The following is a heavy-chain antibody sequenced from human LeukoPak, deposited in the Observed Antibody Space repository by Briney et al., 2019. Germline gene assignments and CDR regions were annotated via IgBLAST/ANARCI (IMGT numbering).Heavy chain of an antibody. D-gene: IGHD6-19*01. Sequence: SETLSLTCTVSGGSLSSYYWSWIRQPPGKGLEWIGYIYYSGSTNYNPSLKSRVTISVDTSKNQFSLKLSSVTAADTAVYYCARVSAGAYYFDYWGQGTLVTVSS. CDR1: GGSLSSYY. V-gene: IGHV4-59*01. J-gene: IGHJ4*02. CDR3: ARVSAGAYYFDY. CDR2: IYYSGST.